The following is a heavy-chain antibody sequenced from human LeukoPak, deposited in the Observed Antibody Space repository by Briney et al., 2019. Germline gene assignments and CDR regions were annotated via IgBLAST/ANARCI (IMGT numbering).Heavy chain of an antibody. CDR2: IYDRGST. J-gene: IGHJ5*02. D-gene: IGHD1-26*01. Sequence: SETLSLTCTVTGASISSHYWCWIRRTPGTGLEWIGDIYDRGSTTYNPSLKSRVSISVDTSRNQFSLNLRSVTAANTAVYYCAKIEVGRFDPWGQGTLVTVSS. CDR3: AKIEVGRFDP. V-gene: IGHV4-59*11. CDR1: GASISSHY.